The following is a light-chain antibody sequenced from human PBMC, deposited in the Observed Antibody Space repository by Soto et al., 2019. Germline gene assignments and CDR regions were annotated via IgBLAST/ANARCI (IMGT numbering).Light chain of an antibody. CDR1: KLGDKY. V-gene: IGLV3-1*01. J-gene: IGLJ2*01. CDR3: QAWDSSTVV. CDR2: QDR. Sequence: SYELTQPPSVSVSPGQTASITCSGDKLGDKYVCWYQQRPGQSPVLVIYQDRRRPSRIPERFSGSNSGNTATLTISGTQSMDEGDYYCQAWDSSTVVFGVGTKVTVL.